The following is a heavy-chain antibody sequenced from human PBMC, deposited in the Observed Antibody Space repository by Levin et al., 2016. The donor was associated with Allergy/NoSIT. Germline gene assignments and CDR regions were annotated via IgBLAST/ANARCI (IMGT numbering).Heavy chain of an antibody. Sequence: WIRQPPGKGLEWVSAISGSGGSTYYADSVKGRFTISRDNSKNTLYLQMNSLRAEDTAVYYCAKERGYSYRGSDYWGQGTLVTVSS. CDR2: ISGSGGST. D-gene: IGHD5-18*01. V-gene: IGHV3-23*01. J-gene: IGHJ4*02. CDR3: AKERGYSYRGSDY.